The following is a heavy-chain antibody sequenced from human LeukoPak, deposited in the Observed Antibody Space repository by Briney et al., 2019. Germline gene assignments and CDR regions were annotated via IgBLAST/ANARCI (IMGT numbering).Heavy chain of an antibody. J-gene: IGHJ4*02. CDR1: GYTFTGYY. CDR2: INPNSGGT. V-gene: IGHV1-2*02. Sequence: GASVKVSCKASGYTFTGYYTHWVRQAPGQGLEWMGWINPNSGGTNYAQKFQGRVTMTRDTSISTAYMELSRLRSDDTAVYYCARAPPSITGTTTYFDSWGQGTLVTVSS. D-gene: IGHD1-7*01. CDR3: ARAPPSITGTTTYFDS.